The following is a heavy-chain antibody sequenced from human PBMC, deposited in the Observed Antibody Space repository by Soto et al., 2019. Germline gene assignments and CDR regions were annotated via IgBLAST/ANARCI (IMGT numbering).Heavy chain of an antibody. Sequence: EVQLVESGGGLVQPGGSLRLSCAASGFTFSSYSMNWVRQAPGKGLEWVSYISSRSSIIHYADSVKGRFTISRDNAKNSLYLQMSSRRADDTAVYYCARDREGDGYNFDYWGQGTLVTVSS. D-gene: IGHD6-25*01. CDR2: ISSRSSII. J-gene: IGHJ4*02. CDR3: ARDREGDGYNFDY. V-gene: IGHV3-48*01. CDR1: GFTFSSYS.